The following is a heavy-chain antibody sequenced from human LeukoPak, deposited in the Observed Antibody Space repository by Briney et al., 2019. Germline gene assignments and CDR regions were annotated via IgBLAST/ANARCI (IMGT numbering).Heavy chain of an antibody. D-gene: IGHD1-1*01. CDR1: GFTFSKYS. J-gene: IGHJ4*02. CDR2: ISTSSSAK. V-gene: IGHV3-48*02. CDR3: ARDSSAGRFPLDH. Sequence: GGSLRLSCAASGFTFSKYSMNWVRQAPGQGLEWVSYISTSSSAKYYADSVKGRFTISRDNAKNSLSLQMTSLRDEDTAVYYCARDSSAGRFPLDHWGQGTLVTVSS.